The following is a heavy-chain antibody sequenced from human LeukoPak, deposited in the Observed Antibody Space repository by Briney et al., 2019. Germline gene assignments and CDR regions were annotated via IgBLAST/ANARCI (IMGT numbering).Heavy chain of an antibody. J-gene: IGHJ4*02. CDR1: GFTFSSYG. D-gene: IGHD6-13*01. CDR2: ISYDGSNK. CDR3: AKAGSWYGRAIDY. V-gene: IGHV3-30*18. Sequence: PGRSLRHSCAASGFTFSSYGMHWVRQAPGKGLEWVAVISYDGSNKYYADSVKGRFTISRDNSKNTLYLQMNSLRAEDTAVYYCAKAGSWYGRAIDYWGQGTLVTVSS.